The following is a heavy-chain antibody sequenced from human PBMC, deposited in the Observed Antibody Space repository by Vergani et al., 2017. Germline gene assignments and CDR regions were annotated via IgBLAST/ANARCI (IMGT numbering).Heavy chain of an antibody. CDR2: IIPIFGTA. Sequence: QVQLVQSGAEVKKPGSSVKVSCKASGGTFSSYAISWVRQAPGQGLEWMGRIIPIFGTANYAQKFQGRVTITADESTSTAYMELSSLRSEDTAVYYCARDRAIVATMALLRYYGMDVWGQGTTVTVSS. V-gene: IGHV1-69*13. CDR3: ARDRAIVATMALLRYYGMDV. CDR1: GGTFSSYA. J-gene: IGHJ6*02. D-gene: IGHD5-12*01.